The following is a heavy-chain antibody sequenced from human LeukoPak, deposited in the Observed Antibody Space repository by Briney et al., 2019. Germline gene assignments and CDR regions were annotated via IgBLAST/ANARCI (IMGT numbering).Heavy chain of an antibody. CDR1: GFTFSNAW. D-gene: IGHD5-24*01. V-gene: IGHV3-15*01. J-gene: IGHJ4*02. CDR3: TTGIKIRDGYSQARPDY. CDR2: IKSKTDGGTT. Sequence: GGSLRLPCAASGFTFSNAWMSWVRQAPGKGLEWVGRIKSKTDGGTTDYAAPVKGRFTISRDDSKNTLYLQMNSLKTEDTAVYCTTGIKIRDGYSQARPDYWGQGTLVTVSS.